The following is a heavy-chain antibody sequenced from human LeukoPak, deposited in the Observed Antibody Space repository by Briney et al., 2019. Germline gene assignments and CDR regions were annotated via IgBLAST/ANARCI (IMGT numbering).Heavy chain of an antibody. CDR3: ARLGWLYGSGSMNWFDP. V-gene: IGHV4-39*01. J-gene: IGHJ5*02. CDR1: GGFINSGSYY. Sequence: SETLSLTCTVSGGFINSGSYYWGWIRQPPGKGLEWIASIYYDGITYYNPSLESRVTIFVDTSNNQFSLKLTPVTAADTAIYYCARLGWLYGSGSMNWFDPWGQGTLVTVSS. CDR2: IYYDGIT. D-gene: IGHD3-10*01.